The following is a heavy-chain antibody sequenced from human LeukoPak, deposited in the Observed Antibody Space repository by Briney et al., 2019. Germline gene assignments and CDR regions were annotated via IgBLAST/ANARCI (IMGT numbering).Heavy chain of an antibody. CDR2: ISSSSSTI. CDR1: GFTFSSYS. Sequence: HAGGSLRLSCAASGFTFSSYSMNWVRQAPGKGLEWVSYISSSSSTICYADAVKGRFTISRDNAKNSLYLQMNSLRAEDTAVYYCARDHSNWEGVDYWDQGTLVTVSS. D-gene: IGHD7-27*01. V-gene: IGHV3-48*01. CDR3: ARDHSNWEGVDY. J-gene: IGHJ4*02.